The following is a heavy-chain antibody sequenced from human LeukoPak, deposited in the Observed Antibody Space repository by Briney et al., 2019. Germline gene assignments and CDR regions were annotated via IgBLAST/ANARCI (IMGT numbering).Heavy chain of an antibody. D-gene: IGHD4-17*01. CDR3: TTYGDYEGLSGH. V-gene: IGHV3-15*01. Sequence: GGSLRLSCAASGFTFSNPWMSWVRQAPGKGLEWVGRIKSKTDGGTTEYAAAVQGRFTISRDDSKNTLYLQMNSLKTEDTGVYYCTTYGDYEGLSGHWGQGTLVTVSS. CDR1: GFTFSNPW. CDR2: IKSKTDGGTT. J-gene: IGHJ4*02.